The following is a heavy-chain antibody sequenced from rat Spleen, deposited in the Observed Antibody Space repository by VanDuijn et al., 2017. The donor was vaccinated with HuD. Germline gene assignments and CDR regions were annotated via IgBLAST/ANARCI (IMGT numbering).Heavy chain of an antibody. J-gene: IGHJ4*01. CDR3: TGDRHSPGVMDA. D-gene: IGHD1-4*01. V-gene: IGHV2S12*01. CDR1: GFSLTSYH. Sequence: QVQLKESGPGLVQPSQTLSLTCTVSGFSLTSYHVSWVRQPPGKGLEWIAAISSGGSTYYKSGLKSRLSISRDTSKSQVFLKMSSLQTEDTAIYFCTGDRHSPGVMDAWGQGASVTVSS. CDR2: ISSGGST.